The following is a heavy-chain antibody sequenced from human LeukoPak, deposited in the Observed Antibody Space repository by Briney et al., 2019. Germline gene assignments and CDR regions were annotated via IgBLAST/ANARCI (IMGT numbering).Heavy chain of an antibody. CDR2: TYYRSKWYT. V-gene: IGHV6-1*01. Sequence: SQTLSLTCAISGDSVTSNSAAWNWIRQSPSRGLEWLGRTYYRSKWYTYYAVSVKSRISINRDTSKNQISLQLNSVTPEDTAVYYCARSTGPIDYWGQGTLVTVSS. D-gene: IGHD1-1*01. CDR1: GDSVTSNSAA. J-gene: IGHJ4*02. CDR3: ARSTGPIDY.